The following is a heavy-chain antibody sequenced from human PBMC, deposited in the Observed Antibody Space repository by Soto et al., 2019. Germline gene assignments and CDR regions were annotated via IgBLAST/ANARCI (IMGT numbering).Heavy chain of an antibody. J-gene: IGHJ6*02. V-gene: IGHV3-23*01. CDR3: AKDIGYCSSTSCYLNGMDV. Sequence: GGSLRLSCAASGFTFSSYAMSWVRQAPGKGLEWVSAISGSGGSTYYEDSVKGRLTISRDNSKKTLYLKMTSLRAEDTAVYYCAKDIGYCSSTSCYLNGMDVWGQGTTVTVSS. CDR1: GFTFSSYA. CDR2: ISGSGGST. D-gene: IGHD2-2*01.